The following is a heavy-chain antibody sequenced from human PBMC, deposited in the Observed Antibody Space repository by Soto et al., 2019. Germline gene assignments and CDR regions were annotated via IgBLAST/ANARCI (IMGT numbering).Heavy chain of an antibody. CDR2: IYYSGST. CDR1: GGSISSGDYY. J-gene: IGHJ4*02. D-gene: IGHD3-10*01. V-gene: IGHV4-30-4*01. Sequence: SETLSLTCTVSGGSISSGDYYWSWIRQPPGKGLEWIGYIYYSGSTYYNPSLKSRVTISVDTSKNQFSLKLSSVTAADTAVYYCAREGYYGSGRYLPDGVWGQGTLVTVSS. CDR3: AREGYYGSGRYLPDGV.